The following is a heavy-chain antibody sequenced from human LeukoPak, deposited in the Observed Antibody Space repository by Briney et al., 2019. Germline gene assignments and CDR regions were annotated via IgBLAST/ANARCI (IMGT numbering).Heavy chain of an antibody. V-gene: IGHV3-15*01. D-gene: IGHD2-2*01. CDR2: IKSKADGETT. CDR3: VTDGSKGY. Sequence: GGSLRLSCAASGFAFNNAWMNWVRQAPGKGLEWVGRIKSKADGETTDYAAPVEGRFIISRDDSENTLYLQMSSLKTEDTAVYYCVTDGSKGYWGQGTLVTVSS. CDR1: GFAFNNAW. J-gene: IGHJ4*02.